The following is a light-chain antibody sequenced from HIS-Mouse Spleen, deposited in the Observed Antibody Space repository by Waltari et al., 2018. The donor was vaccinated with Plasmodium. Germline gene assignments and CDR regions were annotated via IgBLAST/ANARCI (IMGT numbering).Light chain of an antibody. CDR3: QTWGTGIVV. Sequence: QLVLTQSPSASASLGASVKLTCTLRSGHSRYAIAWHKQHPENGPRYLIKLNSDGSHSKGDGIPDRFSGSSSGAERYLTISSLQSEDEADYYCQTWGTGIVVFGGGTKLTVL. CDR2: LNSDGSH. CDR1: SGHSRYA. V-gene: IGLV4-69*01. J-gene: IGLJ2*01.